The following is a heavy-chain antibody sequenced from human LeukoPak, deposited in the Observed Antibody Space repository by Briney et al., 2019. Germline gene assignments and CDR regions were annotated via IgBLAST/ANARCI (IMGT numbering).Heavy chain of an antibody. CDR1: GGSISSGDYY. V-gene: IGHV4-30-4*01. Sequence: PSETQSLTCTVSGGSISSGDYYWSWIRQPPGKGLEWIGYIYYSGSTYYNPSLKSRVAISVDTSKNQFSLKLSSVTAADTAVYYCARVARRSSSWSRAEYFQHWGQGTLVTVSS. CDR2: IYYSGST. CDR3: ARVARRSSSWSRAEYFQH. J-gene: IGHJ1*01. D-gene: IGHD6-13*01.